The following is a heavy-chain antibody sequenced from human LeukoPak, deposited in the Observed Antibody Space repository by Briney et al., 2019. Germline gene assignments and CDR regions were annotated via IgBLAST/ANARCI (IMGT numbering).Heavy chain of an antibody. Sequence: PSETLSLTCTVSGGSISSYYWSWIRQPPGKGLEWIGYIYYSGSTNYNPSLKSRVTISVDKSKNQFSLKLSSVAAADTAVYYCASYGSGSYYNHWGQGTLVTVSS. CDR3: ASYGSGSYYNH. V-gene: IGHV4-59*12. CDR1: GGSISSYY. CDR2: IYYSGST. D-gene: IGHD3-10*01. J-gene: IGHJ4*02.